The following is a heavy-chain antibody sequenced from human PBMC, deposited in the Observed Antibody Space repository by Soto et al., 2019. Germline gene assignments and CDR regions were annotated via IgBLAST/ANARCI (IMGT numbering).Heavy chain of an antibody. CDR1: GDSIISSDFY. CDR3: ARHSLALRKNNWFDP. CDR2: IFYLGSS. V-gene: IGHV4-39*01. J-gene: IGHJ5*02. Sequence: SETLSLTGTVSGDSIISSDFYWGWVRQPPGKGLEWIGSIFYLGSSYYNPSLKSRVTMSVDTSTNQFSLRLRSVTAADTALYFCARHSLALRKNNWFDPWGQGIMVTVSS. D-gene: IGHD3-3*02.